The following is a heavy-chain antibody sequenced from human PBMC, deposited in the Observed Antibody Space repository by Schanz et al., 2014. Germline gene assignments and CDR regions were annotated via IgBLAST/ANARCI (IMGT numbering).Heavy chain of an antibody. Sequence: QVQLVESGGGVVQPGRSLRLSCATSGLHFDYYGMNWVRQAPGKGLEWVAIIWYDGSNKYYSDSMKGRFTISRDNSKNTLYLQMNSLRAEDTAIYFCAKDAAYYDSVIFPDHWGQGTLVTVSS. J-gene: IGHJ4*02. CDR2: IWYDGSNK. CDR1: GLHFDYYG. D-gene: IGHD3-22*01. V-gene: IGHV3-33*06. CDR3: AKDAAYYDSVIFPDH.